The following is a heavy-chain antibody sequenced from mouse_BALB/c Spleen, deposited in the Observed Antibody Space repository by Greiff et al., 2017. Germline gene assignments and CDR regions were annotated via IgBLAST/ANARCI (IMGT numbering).Heavy chain of an antibody. V-gene: IGHV1-20*02. D-gene: IGHD1-1*01. J-gene: IGHJ3*01. CDR2: INPYNGDT. CDR1: GYSFTGYF. Sequence: EVQLQESGPELVKPGASVKISCKASGYSFTGYFMNWVMQSHGKSLEWIGRINPYNGDTFYNQKFKGKATLTVDKSSSTAHMELRSLASEDSAVYYCAREGLRNWFAYWGQGTLVTVSA. CDR3: AREGLRNWFAY.